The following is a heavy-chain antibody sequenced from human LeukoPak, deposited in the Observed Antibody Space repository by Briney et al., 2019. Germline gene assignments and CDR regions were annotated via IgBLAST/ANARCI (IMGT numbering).Heavy chain of an antibody. D-gene: IGHD5-18*01. Sequence: TSETLSLTCTVSGGSISSSSYYWGWIRQPPGKGLEWIGSIYYSGSTYYNPSLKSRVTISVDTSKNQFSLKLSSVTAADTAVYYCARGGYSYGYRPPFDYWGQGTLVTVSS. CDR2: IYYSGST. CDR1: GGSISSSSYY. J-gene: IGHJ4*02. V-gene: IGHV4-39*01. CDR3: ARGGYSYGYRPPFDY.